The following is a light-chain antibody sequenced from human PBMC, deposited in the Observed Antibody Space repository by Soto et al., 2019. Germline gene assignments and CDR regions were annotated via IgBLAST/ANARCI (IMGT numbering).Light chain of an antibody. CDR2: RAS. V-gene: IGKV3-20*01. Sequence: EIVLTQSPGILSLSPGERATLSYRASQSVSSNYLAWYQQKPGQAPSRLIYRASSRATGISDRFSGSGSGTDFTLTISRLAPEDFEVYYCQQYGSSPQTFGQGTKVDIK. CDR1: QSVSSNY. J-gene: IGKJ1*01. CDR3: QQYGSSPQT.